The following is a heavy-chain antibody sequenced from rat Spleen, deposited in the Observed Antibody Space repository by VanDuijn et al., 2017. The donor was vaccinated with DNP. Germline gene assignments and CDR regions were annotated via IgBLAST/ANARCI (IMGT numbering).Heavy chain of an antibody. J-gene: IGHJ4*01. CDR2: IWSRGST. V-gene: IGHV2-1*01. CDR1: GFSLTSNS. Sequence: QVQLKESGPGLVQPSQTLSLTCTVSGFSLTSNSVHWVRQSPGRGLEWIGAIWSRGSTDYISTLKSRLSISRDTSKSQVFLKMNSLQTEDTATYYCAIDRPIYGYYGYAMDAWGQGTSVTVSS. CDR3: AIDRPIYGYYGYAMDA. D-gene: IGHD1-6*01.